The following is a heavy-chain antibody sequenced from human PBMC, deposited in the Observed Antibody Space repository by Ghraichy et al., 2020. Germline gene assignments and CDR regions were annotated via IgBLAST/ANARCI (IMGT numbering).Heavy chain of an antibody. CDR2: INHSGST. Sequence: SQTLSLTCAVYGGSFSGYYWSWIRQPPGKGLEWIGEINHSGSTNYNPSLKSRVTISVDTSKNQFSLKLSSVTAADTAVYYCARDLNWNWRALGYWGQGTLVTVSS. D-gene: IGHD1-7*01. CDR1: GGSFSGYY. V-gene: IGHV4-34*01. CDR3: ARDLNWNWRALGY. J-gene: IGHJ4*02.